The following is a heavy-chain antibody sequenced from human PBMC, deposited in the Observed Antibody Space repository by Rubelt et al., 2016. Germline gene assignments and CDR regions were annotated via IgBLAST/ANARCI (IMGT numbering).Heavy chain of an antibody. J-gene: IGHJ6*02. CDR1: GGSLSAHY. D-gene: IGHD6-13*01. CDR2: IYDSGRP. Sequence: QVQLQQWGAGLQKPSETLSLTCGVHGGSLSAHYWSWIRQLPGKGLEWIGYIYDSGRPYYHPSLKSRVTISVDTSKNQFSRKLSSVTAADTAVYYCARDYEGVGYSLFVWGQGTTVTVSS. CDR3: ARDYEGVGYSLFV. V-gene: IGHV4-34*02.